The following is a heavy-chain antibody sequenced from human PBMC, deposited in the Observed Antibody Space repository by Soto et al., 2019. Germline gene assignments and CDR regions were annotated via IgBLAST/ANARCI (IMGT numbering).Heavy chain of an antibody. D-gene: IGHD3-9*01. CDR3: ARHAPVLRYFDWLPLDY. J-gene: IGHJ4*02. CDR2: ISYSGAT. CDR1: GDSISSNNNY. Sequence: SETLSLTCTVSGDSISSNNNYWSWIRQPPGEGLEWIGFISYSGATSYSPSLKSRVAISLDTSKNQFSLKLSSVTAADTAVYYCARHAPVLRYFDWLPLDYWGQGTLVTVSS. V-gene: IGHV4-30-4*01.